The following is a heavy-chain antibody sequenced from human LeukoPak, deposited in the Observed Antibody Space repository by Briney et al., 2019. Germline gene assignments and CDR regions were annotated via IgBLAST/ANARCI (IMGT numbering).Heavy chain of an antibody. CDR3: AREDCGGDCYPIGDAFDI. Sequence: GESLKISCKGSGYSFTSYWIGWVRQMPGKGLEWMGIIYPGDSDTRYSPSFQGQVTISADKSISTAYLQRGSLKASDTAMYYCAREDCGGDCYPIGDAFDIWGQGTMVTVSS. CDR2: IYPGDSDT. V-gene: IGHV5-51*01. D-gene: IGHD2-21*01. J-gene: IGHJ3*02. CDR1: GYSFTSYW.